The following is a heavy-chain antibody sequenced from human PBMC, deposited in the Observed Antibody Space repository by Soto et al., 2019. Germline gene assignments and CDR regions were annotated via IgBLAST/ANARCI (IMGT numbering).Heavy chain of an antibody. CDR3: ARDKPFSAGY. Sequence: QVQLVQSGTEVKKPGASVKLSCKASGYTFLDFYIHWVRQAPGQGLEWMGFINPSGGGTTYAQQLQGRLTMTRDTSTSTVYMEVISLRSEDTASYYCARDKPFSAGYWGQGTLVT. J-gene: IGHJ4*02. V-gene: IGHV1-46*01. CDR1: GYTFLDFY. CDR2: INPSGGGT. D-gene: IGHD3-3*02.